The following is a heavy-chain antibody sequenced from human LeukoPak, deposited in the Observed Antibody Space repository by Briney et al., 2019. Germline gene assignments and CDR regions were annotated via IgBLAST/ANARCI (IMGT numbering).Heavy chain of an antibody. J-gene: IGHJ4*02. D-gene: IGHD3-3*01. CDR2: INHSGST. V-gene: IGHV4-34*01. CDR1: GGSFSGYY. Sequence: SETLSLTCAVYGGSFSGYYWSWIRQPPGKGLEWIGEINHSGSTNYNPSLKSRVTISVDTSKNQFSLELSSVTAADTAVYYCARLPITIFGVVYQNYFDYWGQGPWSPSPQ. CDR3: ARLPITIFGVVYQNYFDY.